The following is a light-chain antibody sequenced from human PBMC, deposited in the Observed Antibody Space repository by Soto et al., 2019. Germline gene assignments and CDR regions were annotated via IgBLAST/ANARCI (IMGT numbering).Light chain of an antibody. CDR2: AAS. Sequence: DIQMTQSPSSLSASVGDRVTITCRASQSISSYLNWYQQKPGKAPKLLIYAASTLLSGVPSRFSGSGSGTDFTLTISSLQPEDVATYYCQKYDTAPLTFGQGTKVDIK. V-gene: IGKV1-27*01. J-gene: IGKJ1*01. CDR1: QSISSY. CDR3: QKYDTAPLT.